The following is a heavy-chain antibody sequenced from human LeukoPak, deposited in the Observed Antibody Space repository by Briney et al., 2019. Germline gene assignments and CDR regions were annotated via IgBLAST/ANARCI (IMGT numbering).Heavy chain of an antibody. J-gene: IGHJ4*02. V-gene: IGHV3-43*01. CDR3: AKDMGSGGSGSFDY. CDR1: GFTFDDYT. D-gene: IGHD3-10*01. CDR2: ISWDGGST. Sequence: GGSPRLSCAASGFTFDDYTMHWVRQAPGKGLEWVSLISWDGGSTYYVDSVKGRFTISRDNSKNSLYLQMNSLRTEDTALYYCAKDMGSGGSGSFDYWGQGTLVTVSS.